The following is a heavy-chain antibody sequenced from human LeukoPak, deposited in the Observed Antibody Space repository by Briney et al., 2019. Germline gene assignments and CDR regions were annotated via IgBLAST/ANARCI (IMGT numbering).Heavy chain of an antibody. V-gene: IGHV3-30-3*01. CDR1: GFTFSSYA. CDR2: ISYDGSNK. D-gene: IGHD3-10*01. Sequence: GGSLRLSCAASGFTFSSYAMHWVRQAPGKGLEWVAVISYDGSNKYYADSVKGRFTISRDNSKNTLYLQMNSLRAEDTAVYYCAATPRPMVRGYYFDYWGQGTLVTVSS. CDR3: AATPRPMVRGYYFDY. J-gene: IGHJ4*02.